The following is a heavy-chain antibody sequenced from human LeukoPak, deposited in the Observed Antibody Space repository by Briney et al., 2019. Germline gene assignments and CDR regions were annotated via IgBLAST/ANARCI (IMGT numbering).Heavy chain of an antibody. CDR3: ARSRPEVVPAAIGGALDY. CDR1: GFTFSTYW. V-gene: IGHV3-7*01. Sequence: GGSLRLSCVASGFTFSTYWMGWVRQAPGKGLEWVANIKHDGSEQYYVDSVKGRFTISRDNAKNSLYLQMNSLRAEDTAVYYCARSRPEVVPAAIGGALDYWGQGTLVTVSS. J-gene: IGHJ4*02. D-gene: IGHD2-2*02. CDR2: IKHDGSEQ.